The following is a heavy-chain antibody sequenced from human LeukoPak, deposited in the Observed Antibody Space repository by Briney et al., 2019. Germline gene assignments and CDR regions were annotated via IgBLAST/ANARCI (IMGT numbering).Heavy chain of an antibody. J-gene: IGHJ3*02. CDR1: GGTFSSYA. Sequence: SVKVSCKASGGTFSSYAISWVRQAPGQGLEWMGGIIPIFGTANYAQKFQGRVTITTDESTSTAYMELSSLRSEDTAVYYCALSGGYCTNGVCPTDAFDIWGQGTMVAVSS. V-gene: IGHV1-69*05. CDR3: ALSGGYCTNGVCPTDAFDI. CDR2: IIPIFGTA. D-gene: IGHD2-8*01.